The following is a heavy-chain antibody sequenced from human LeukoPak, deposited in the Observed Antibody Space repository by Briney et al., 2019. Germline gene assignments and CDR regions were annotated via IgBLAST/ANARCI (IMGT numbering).Heavy chain of an antibody. CDR1: GGSISSGGYY. D-gene: IGHD4-11*01. CDR3: ARATVQYSHYDFDY. Sequence: SQTLSLTCTVSGGSISSGGYYWSWIRQHPGKGLEWIGYIYYSGSTYYNPSLKSRVTISVDTSKNQFSLKLSSVTAADTAVYYCARATVQYSHYDFDYWGQGTLVTVSS. CDR2: IYYSGST. V-gene: IGHV4-31*03. J-gene: IGHJ4*02.